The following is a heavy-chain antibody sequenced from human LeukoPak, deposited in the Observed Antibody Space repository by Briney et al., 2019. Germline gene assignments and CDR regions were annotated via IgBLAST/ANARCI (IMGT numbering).Heavy chain of an antibody. D-gene: IGHD2-2*01. CDR2: IYHSGST. CDR1: GGSISSGGYY. CDR3: ARDSVVPPGGGY. J-gene: IGHJ4*02. V-gene: IGHV4-30-2*01. Sequence: SETLSLTCTVSGGSISSGGYYWSWIRQPPGKGLEWIGYIYHSGSTYYNPSLKSRVTISVDRSKNQFSLKLSSVTAADTAVYYCARDSVVPPGGGYWGQGTLVTVSS.